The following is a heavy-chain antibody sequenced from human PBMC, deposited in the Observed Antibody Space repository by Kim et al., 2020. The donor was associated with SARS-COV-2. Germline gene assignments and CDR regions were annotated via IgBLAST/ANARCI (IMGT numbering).Heavy chain of an antibody. Sequence: GGSLRLSCTASGFTFSSYSMNWVRQAPGKGLEWLSYISRGGTSTYYADSVKGRFTISSDNAENSLFLQMNSLTDEETAIYYCVRDHLWSFDYWGQGTLVTVSS. CDR1: GFTFSSYS. CDR2: ISRGGTST. J-gene: IGHJ4*02. V-gene: IGHV3-48*02. CDR3: VRDHLWSFDY. D-gene: IGHD2-8*02.